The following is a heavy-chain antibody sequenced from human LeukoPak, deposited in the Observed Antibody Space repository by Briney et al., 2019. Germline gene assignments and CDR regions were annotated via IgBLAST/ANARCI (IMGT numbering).Heavy chain of an antibody. CDR2: IYWDDDN. CDR3: AHRLVTNWAFDY. V-gene: IGHV2-5*02. Sequence: SGPTLVKPTQTLTLTCTFSGFSLSTSGVGVGWIRQPPGKALVWLALIYWDDDNRYSPSLKSRLTITKDTSKNQVVLTVTNMDPVDTATYYCAHRLVTNWAFDYWGQGTLVTVSS. CDR1: GFSLSTSGVG. J-gene: IGHJ4*02. D-gene: IGHD1-1*01.